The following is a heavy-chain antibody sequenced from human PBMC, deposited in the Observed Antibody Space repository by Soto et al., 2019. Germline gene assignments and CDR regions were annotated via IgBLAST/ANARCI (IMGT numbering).Heavy chain of an antibody. CDR3: ARRDLSSGWYPPAHGMDV. D-gene: IGHD6-19*01. J-gene: IGHJ6*02. Sequence: QVQLVESGGGVVQPGRSLRLSCAASGFTFSSYGMHWVRQAPGKGLEWVAVIWYDGSNKYYADSVKGRFTISRDNSKNTLYLQMNSLRAEDTAVYYCARRDLSSGWYPPAHGMDVWGQGTTVTVSS. CDR2: IWYDGSNK. CDR1: GFTFSSYG. V-gene: IGHV3-33*01.